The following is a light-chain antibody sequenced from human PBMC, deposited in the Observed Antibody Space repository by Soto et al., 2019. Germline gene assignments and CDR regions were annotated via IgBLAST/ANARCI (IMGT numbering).Light chain of an antibody. CDR1: SSNIGARYE. Sequence: QSVLTQPPSVSGAPGQRVTVSCTGSSSNIGARYEVHWYQQLPGTAPKLLIYGNSNRPSGVPDRFSGSKSGTSASLAITGLQAEDEAEYYCQSYDSSLSGYVFGTGTKVTVL. CDR2: GNS. V-gene: IGLV1-40*01. J-gene: IGLJ1*01. CDR3: QSYDSSLSGYV.